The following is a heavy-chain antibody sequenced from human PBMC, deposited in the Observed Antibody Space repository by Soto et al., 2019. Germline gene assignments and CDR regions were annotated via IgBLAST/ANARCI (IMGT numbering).Heavy chain of an antibody. D-gene: IGHD3-22*01. V-gene: IGHV1-69*01. Sequence: QVQLVQSGAEVKKPGSSVKVSCKASGGTFSSYAISWVRQAPGQGLEWMGGIIPIFGTANYAQKFQGRVTITADESTSTAYMELSSLRSEDTAVYYCAREPRHYYYSSGYYFGRAFDIWGQGTMVTVSS. CDR3: AREPRHYYYSSGYYFGRAFDI. CDR1: GGTFSSYA. J-gene: IGHJ3*02. CDR2: IIPIFGTA.